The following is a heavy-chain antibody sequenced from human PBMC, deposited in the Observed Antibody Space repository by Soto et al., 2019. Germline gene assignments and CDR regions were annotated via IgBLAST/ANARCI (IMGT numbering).Heavy chain of an antibody. Sequence: PGGSLRLSCAASGFTFSRHWIHWVRQAPGQGLVWVSRTKTDGTTSFADSVRGRFTISRDNAENTLYLQMNSLRAEDTAVYYCVRDMRPVNWYGGISSAFDMWGQGTMVTVSS. CDR1: GFTFSRHW. CDR3: VRDMRPVNWYGGISSAFDM. J-gene: IGHJ3*02. CDR2: TKTDGTT. D-gene: IGHD1-1*01. V-gene: IGHV3-74*01.